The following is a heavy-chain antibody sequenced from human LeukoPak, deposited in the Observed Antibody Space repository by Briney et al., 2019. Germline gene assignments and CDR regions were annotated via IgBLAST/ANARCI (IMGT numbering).Heavy chain of an antibody. V-gene: IGHV3-30*02. J-gene: IGHJ6*03. CDR1: GFTFSSYG. Sequence: LSGGSLRLSCAASGFTFSSYGMHWVRQAPGKGLEWVAFIRYDGSNKYYADSVKGRFTISRDNSKNTLYLQMNSLRAEDTAVYYCASIAGELLPELDYMDVWGKGTTVTVSS. CDR2: IRYDGSNK. CDR3: ASIAGELLPELDYMDV. D-gene: IGHD1-26*01.